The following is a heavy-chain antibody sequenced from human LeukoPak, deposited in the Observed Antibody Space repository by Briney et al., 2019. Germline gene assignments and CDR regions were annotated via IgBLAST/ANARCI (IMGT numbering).Heavy chain of an antibody. CDR3: ARDMFYSIDY. J-gene: IGHJ4*02. CDR2: ISSSSSYI. V-gene: IGHV3-11*06. Sequence: TGGSLRLSCVASGFTFRDYYMSWIRRAPGKGLEWVSYISSSSSYIDYADSVKGRFTISRDNAKNSLHLQMNSLRAEDSGVYYCARDMFYSIDYWGQGTLVTVSS. D-gene: IGHD4-11*01. CDR1: GFTFRDYY.